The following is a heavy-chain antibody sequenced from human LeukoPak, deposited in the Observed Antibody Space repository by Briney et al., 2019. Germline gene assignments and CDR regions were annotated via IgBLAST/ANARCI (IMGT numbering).Heavy chain of an antibody. Sequence: GGSLRLSCAASGFTFSTYSMNWVRQAPGKGLEWVSSIISSSSYIYYADSVKGRFTISRDNAKNSLYLQMNSLRAEDTAVYCCARDPQYCSGGSCYSFDYWGQGTLVTVSS. CDR3: ARDPQYCSGGSCYSFDY. J-gene: IGHJ4*02. V-gene: IGHV3-21*01. CDR2: IISSSSYI. CDR1: GFTFSTYS. D-gene: IGHD2-15*01.